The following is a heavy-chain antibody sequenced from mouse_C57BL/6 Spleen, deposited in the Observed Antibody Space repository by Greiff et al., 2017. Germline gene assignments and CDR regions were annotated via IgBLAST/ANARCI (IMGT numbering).Heavy chain of an antibody. CDR3: ARSGTTVVGFDY. CDR1: GYTFTSYW. D-gene: IGHD1-1*01. V-gene: IGHV1-69*01. J-gene: IGHJ2*01. CDR2: IDPSDSYT. Sequence: QVQLQQPGAELVMPGASVKLSCKASGYTFTSYWMHWVKQRPGQGLEWIGEIDPSDSYTNYNQKFKGKSTLTVDKSSSTAYMQLSSVTSEDSAVYYSARSGTTVVGFDYWGQGTTLTVSS.